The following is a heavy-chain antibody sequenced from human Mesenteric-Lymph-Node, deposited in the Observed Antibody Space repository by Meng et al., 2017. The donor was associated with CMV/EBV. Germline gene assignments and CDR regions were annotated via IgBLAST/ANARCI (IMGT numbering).Heavy chain of an antibody. CDR3: ARLGDIGSYYYYYGMDV. Sequence: GGSLRLSCRGSGYSFAGYWIGWVRQMPGKGLEWIGIIYPGDSNSRYSPSFQGQVTISADKSTRTAYLQWSSLKASDTAMYYCARLGDIGSYYYYYGMDVWGQGTTVTVSS. J-gene: IGHJ6*02. V-gene: IGHV5-51*01. CDR2: IYPGDSNS. D-gene: IGHD1-26*01. CDR1: GYSFAGYW.